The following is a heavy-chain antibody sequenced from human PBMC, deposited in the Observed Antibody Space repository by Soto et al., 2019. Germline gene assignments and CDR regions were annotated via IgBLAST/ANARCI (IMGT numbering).Heavy chain of an antibody. CDR3: ARVAKGSLWFPYFDH. CDR2: IDNSGTS. V-gene: IGHV4-59*01. CDR1: GDSISDYY. J-gene: IGHJ4*02. Sequence: PSETLSLTCSVSGDSISDYYWSWIRQSPGRGLEWIAYIDNSGTSNYKASLKGRVSMSVDTSKNQFSLELTSVTAADSAVYYCARVAKGSLWFPYFDHWGQGTLVTVSS. D-gene: IGHD5-18*01.